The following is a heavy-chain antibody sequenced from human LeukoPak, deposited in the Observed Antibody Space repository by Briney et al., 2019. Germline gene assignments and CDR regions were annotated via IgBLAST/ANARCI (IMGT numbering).Heavy chain of an antibody. J-gene: IGHJ6*04. CDR1: GGSISSYY. CDR3: ASSGNNYLDV. V-gene: IGHV4-59*01. CDR2: IYYSGST. D-gene: IGHD5-24*01. Sequence: PSETLSLTCTVSGGSISSYYWSWIRQPPGKGLEWIGYIYYSGSTNYNPSLKSRVTISVDTSKNQFSLKLSSVTAADTAVYYCASSGNNYLDVWGKGTTVTVSS.